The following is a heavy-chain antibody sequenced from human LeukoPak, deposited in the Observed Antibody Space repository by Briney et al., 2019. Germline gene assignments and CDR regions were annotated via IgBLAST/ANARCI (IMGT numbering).Heavy chain of an antibody. V-gene: IGHV4-30-2*01. D-gene: IGHD2-2*01. CDR1: GDSISSGTYS. CDR2: ISHSGGT. J-gene: IGHJ4*02. Sequence: PSLTLSLTCAVSGDSISSGTYSWTCIRQPPGKGLEWIGFISHSGGTYYNPSLNSRVTMSVDRSENQFSLKLSSVTAADTAVYYCARGLIVPSTIFDYWGQGALVTVSS. CDR3: ARGLIVPSTIFDY.